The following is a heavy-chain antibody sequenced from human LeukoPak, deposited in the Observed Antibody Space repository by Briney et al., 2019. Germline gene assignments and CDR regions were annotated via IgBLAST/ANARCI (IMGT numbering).Heavy chain of an antibody. CDR2: IKKDESDQ. Sequence: GGSLRLSCAASGFSLTGYGMSWVRQPLGKGLGWVAYIKKDESDQYYVDSVRGRFTISRDNAKNSLYLQMNSLRGDDTAIYYCASGTAGQTDLFYWGQGILVTVSS. CDR3: ASGTAGQTDLFY. J-gene: IGHJ4*01. V-gene: IGHV3-7*01. CDR1: GFSLTGYG. D-gene: IGHD3-9*01.